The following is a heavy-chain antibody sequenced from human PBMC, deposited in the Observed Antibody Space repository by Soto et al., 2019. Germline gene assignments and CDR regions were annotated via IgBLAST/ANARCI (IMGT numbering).Heavy chain of an antibody. Sequence: GSLRLSCAASGFTFGDYAMSWVRQAPGKGLEWVSSISSGGGSPYYADSVKGRFTISRNNSKNTLFLQMNSLRAEDTAVYYWAKGDGRIVPRHFDYWGQGTLVTVSS. V-gene: IGHV3-23*01. D-gene: IGHD1-26*01. CDR1: GFTFGDYA. J-gene: IGHJ4*02. CDR3: AKGDGRIVPRHFDY. CDR2: ISSGGGSP.